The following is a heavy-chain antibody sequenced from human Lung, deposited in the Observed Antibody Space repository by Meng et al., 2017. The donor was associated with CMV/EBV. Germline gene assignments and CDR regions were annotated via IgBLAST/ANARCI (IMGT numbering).Heavy chain of an antibody. CDR3: ALTMDNWFDP. J-gene: IGHJ5*02. CDR1: GGSMGRGTYH. Sequence: SETLSPTCTVTGGSMGRGTYHWAWIRQPPGKGLEWIGSIYYSGTTYYNPSLKSRVTISGDTSKNQFYLSLHSLTAADTAVYYCALTMDNWFDPWGQGTPVTVSS. V-gene: IGHV4-39*07. D-gene: IGHD3-10*01. CDR2: IYYSGTT.